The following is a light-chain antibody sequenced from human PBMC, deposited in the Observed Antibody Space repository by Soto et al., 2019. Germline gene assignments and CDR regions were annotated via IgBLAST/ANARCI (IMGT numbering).Light chain of an antibody. Sequence: QSALTQPASVSGSPGQSITICCTGTSSDVGGYNYVSWYQQHPGKAPKLMIYDVSNRPSGVSNRFSGSKSGNTASLTISGLQAEDEADYYCSSYTSSSTLPAVFGGGTQLTVL. J-gene: IGLJ7*01. CDR3: SSYTSSSTLPAV. CDR2: DVS. CDR1: SSDVGGYNY. V-gene: IGLV2-14*01.